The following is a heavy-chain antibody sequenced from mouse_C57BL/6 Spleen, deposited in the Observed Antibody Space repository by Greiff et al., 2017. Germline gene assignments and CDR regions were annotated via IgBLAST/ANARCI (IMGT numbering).Heavy chain of an antibody. CDR1: GYAFTNYL. J-gene: IGHJ2*01. CDR3: ARIRGQYYFDY. Sequence: QVQLQQSGAELVRPGTSVKVSCKASGYAFTNYLIEWVKQRPGQGLEWIGVINPGSGGTNYNEKFKGKATLTANKSSSTAYMQLSSLTSEDSAVYCCARIRGQYYFDYWGQGTTLTVSS. D-gene: IGHD3-3*01. V-gene: IGHV1-54*01. CDR2: INPGSGGT.